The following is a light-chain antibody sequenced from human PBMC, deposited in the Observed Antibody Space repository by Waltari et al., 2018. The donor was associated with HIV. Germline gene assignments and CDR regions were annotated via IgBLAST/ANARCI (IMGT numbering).Light chain of an antibody. CDR1: SSNIGSNT. V-gene: IGLV1-44*01. CDR2: SNN. Sequence: QSVLTQPPSASGTPGQRVTLSCSGSSSNIGSNTVNCYQQLPGTAPKLLIYSNNQRPSGVADRFSGSKSGTSASLAISGLQSEDEADYYCAAWDDSLNGVVFGGGTKLTVL. J-gene: IGLJ2*01. CDR3: AAWDDSLNGVV.